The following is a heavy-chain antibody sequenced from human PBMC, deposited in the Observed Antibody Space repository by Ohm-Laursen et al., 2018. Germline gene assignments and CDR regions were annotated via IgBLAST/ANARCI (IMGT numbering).Heavy chain of an antibody. CDR3: ARGYYYDSSGYFYYYYGMDV. D-gene: IGHD3-22*01. Sequence: GTLSLTWTVPGGSISSYYWSWIRQPPGKGLEWIGYIYYSGSTNYNPSLKSRVTISVDTSKNQFSLKLSSVTAADTAVYYCARGYYYDSSGYFYYYYGMDVWGQGTTVTVSS. V-gene: IGHV4-59*01. J-gene: IGHJ6*02. CDR1: GGSISSYY. CDR2: IYYSGST.